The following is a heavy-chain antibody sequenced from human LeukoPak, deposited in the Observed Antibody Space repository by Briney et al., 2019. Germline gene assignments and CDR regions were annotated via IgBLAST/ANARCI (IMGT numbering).Heavy chain of an antibody. CDR2: ISSSSSYI. V-gene: IGHV3-21*01. D-gene: IGHD2-2*01. CDR1: GFTFSSYS. J-gene: IGHJ4*02. CDR3: ARDPDIVVVPAAMDDGGFDY. Sequence: GGSLRLSCAAYGFTFSSYSMNWVRQAPGKGLEWVSSISSSSSYIYYADSVKGRFTISRDNAKNSLYLQMNSLRAEDTAVYYCARDPDIVVVPAAMDDGGFDYWGQGTLVTVS.